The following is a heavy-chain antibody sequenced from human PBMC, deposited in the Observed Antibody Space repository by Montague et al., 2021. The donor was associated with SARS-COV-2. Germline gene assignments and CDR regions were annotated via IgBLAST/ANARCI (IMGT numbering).Heavy chain of an antibody. CDR1: GGSISSYY. V-gene: IGHV4-59*07. CDR3: ARGGGNSADYYNYTMDV. CDR2: IYHNGST. Sequence: SDTLSLTRTVSGGSISSYYWTWIRQHPGKGLESIGYIYHNGSTKYNPSLKSRVTISVDTSKNQFSLKLSSVSVADTAVYYCARGGGNSADYYNYTMDVWGQGTTVTVFS. J-gene: IGHJ6*02. D-gene: IGHD4-23*01.